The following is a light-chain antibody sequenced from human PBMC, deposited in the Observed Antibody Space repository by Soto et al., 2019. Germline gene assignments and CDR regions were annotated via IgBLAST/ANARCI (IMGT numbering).Light chain of an antibody. CDR1: QDISNY. CDR3: QRYNGT. CDR2: DVS. V-gene: IGKV1-16*01. Sequence: DIQMTQSPASLSASVGDRVTITCQASQDISNYLNWYQQKPGKAPKLLIYDVSALPRGVPSRFSGSGSGTDFTLTISSLQPEDFATYYCQRYNGTFGQGTRLEIK. J-gene: IGKJ5*01.